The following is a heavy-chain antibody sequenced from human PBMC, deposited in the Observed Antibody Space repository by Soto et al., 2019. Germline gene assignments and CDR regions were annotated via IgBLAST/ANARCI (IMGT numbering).Heavy chain of an antibody. D-gene: IGHD5-18*01. V-gene: IGHV3-9*01. CDR2: ITWNGGRK. J-gene: IGHJ5*01. CDR1: GFTFDDFA. CDR3: TNGSLPVTDNWFDS. Sequence: EVQLVESGGTLVQPGRSLRLSCAASGFTFDDFAMHWVRQPPGKGLEWVSGITWNGGRKDYADSVKGRFTISRDNAKNSLYLQVNSLRSEDTALYYCTNGSLPVTDNWFDSWGQGTLVTVSS.